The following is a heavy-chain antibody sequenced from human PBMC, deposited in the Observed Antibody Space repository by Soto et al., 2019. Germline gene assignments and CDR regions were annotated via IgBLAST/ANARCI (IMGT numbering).Heavy chain of an antibody. D-gene: IGHD3-10*01. CDR2: VNSKNGAT. CDR3: ARVKGYGSGSEGFDH. V-gene: IGHV1-8*01. CDR1: GYSFTYSD. Sequence: ASVKVSCKTSGYSFTYSDINWVRQAPGQGLGWMGWVNSKNGATGSAVQFKGRLIMTSDSATTTVFMELRGLRSEDTAVYYCARVKGYGSGSEGFDHWGQGTMVTVSS. J-gene: IGHJ4*02.